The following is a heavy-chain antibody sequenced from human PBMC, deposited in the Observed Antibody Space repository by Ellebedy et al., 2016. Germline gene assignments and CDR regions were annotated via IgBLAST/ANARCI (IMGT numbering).Heavy chain of an antibody. V-gene: IGHV3-66*01. CDR2: IYSDGSR. Sequence: GGSLRLSXAASGITINEHYMRWVRQAPGKGLQWVSLIYSDGSRHYADSVKGRFTISRDNSKNTLYLQMNSLRAEDTAVYYCARDGTTVRGVIVYFDYWGQGTLVTVSS. CDR1: GITINEHY. J-gene: IGHJ4*02. CDR3: ARDGTTVRGVIVYFDY. D-gene: IGHD3-10*01.